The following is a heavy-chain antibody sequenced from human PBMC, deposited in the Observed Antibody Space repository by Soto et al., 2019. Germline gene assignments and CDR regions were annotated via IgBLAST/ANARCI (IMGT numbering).Heavy chain of an antibody. D-gene: IGHD1-1*01. J-gene: IGHJ4*02. CDR1: GGTFSRHM. CDR3: ARLRGSYGPFDY. CDR2: IIPRFDGP. V-gene: IGHV1-69*13. Sequence: SVTVSCKASGGTFSRHMFNWVRQAPGQGLEWMGGIIPRFDGPKYAQKCQGRVTITADESTNTASMELSNLGSEDTAMYFCARLRGSYGPFDYWGLGTLVTVSS.